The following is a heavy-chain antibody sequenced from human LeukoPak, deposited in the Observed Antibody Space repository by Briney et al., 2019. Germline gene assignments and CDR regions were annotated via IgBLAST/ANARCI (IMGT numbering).Heavy chain of an antibody. Sequence: GGSLRLSCAASGFTFSSYAMSWVRQAPGKGLEWVSAISGSGGSTYYADSVKGRFTISRDKSKNTLYLQMNSMRADDTDVYYCATPTTYYYDSSGYSDDYWGQRTLVTVSS. J-gene: IGHJ4*02. V-gene: IGHV3-23*01. D-gene: IGHD3-22*01. CDR1: GFTFSSYA. CDR2: ISGSGGST. CDR3: ATPTTYYYDSSGYSDDY.